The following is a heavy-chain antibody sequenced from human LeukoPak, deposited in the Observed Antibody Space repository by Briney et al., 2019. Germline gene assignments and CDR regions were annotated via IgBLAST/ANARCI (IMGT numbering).Heavy chain of an antibody. D-gene: IGHD5-12*01. CDR3: ARSPGYSGYGSPASFDY. J-gene: IGHJ4*02. CDR1: GGSISSYY. V-gene: IGHV4-59*08. CDR2: IYYSGST. Sequence: SETLSLTCTVSGGSISSYYWSWIRQPPGKGLEWIGYIYYSGSTNYNPSLKSRITISVDTSKNQFSLKLSSVTAADTAVYYCARSPGYSGYGSPASFDYWGQGTLVTVSS.